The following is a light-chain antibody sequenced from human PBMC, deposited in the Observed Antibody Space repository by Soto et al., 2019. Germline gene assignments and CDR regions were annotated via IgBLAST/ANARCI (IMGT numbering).Light chain of an antibody. J-gene: IGKJ2*01. CDR3: QQYNTYPPT. V-gene: IGKV1D-16*01. CDR1: PSIGSW. CDR2: ATS. Sequence: DIQMTQSPSSLSASVGDRVTITCRATPSIGSWVAWYQQKPGQAPKSLIYATSSLQSGVPSRFSGSGSGTDFTLTINSLQPEDFATYYCQQYNTYPPTFGPGTKLEIK.